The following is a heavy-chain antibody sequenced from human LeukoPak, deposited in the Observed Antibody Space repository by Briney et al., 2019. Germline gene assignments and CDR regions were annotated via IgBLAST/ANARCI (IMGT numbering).Heavy chain of an antibody. J-gene: IGHJ4*02. CDR1: GFTFSSYW. Sequence: LPGGSLRLSCAASGFTFSSYWMHWVRQAPGKGLVWVSRINSDGSSTSYADSVKGRSTISRDNAKNTLYLQMNSLRVEDTAVYYCARGRPDYYDSSGYYSLYYFDYWGQGALVTVSS. CDR3: ARGRPDYYDSSGYYSLYYFDY. V-gene: IGHV3-74*01. D-gene: IGHD3-22*01. CDR2: INSDGSST.